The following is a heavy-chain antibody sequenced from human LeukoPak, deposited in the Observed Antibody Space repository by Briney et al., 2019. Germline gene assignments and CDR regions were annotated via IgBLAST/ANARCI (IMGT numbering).Heavy chain of an antibody. V-gene: IGHV3-53*01. CDR1: GFTVRSNY. J-gene: IGHJ4*02. Sequence: GGSLRLSCAASGFTVRSNYMSWVRQAPGKGLEWVSVIYSGGSTYYADSVKGRFTISRDNSKNTLYLQMNSLRAEDTAVYYCARGGSYDSSGYMVDYWGQGTLVTVSS. CDR2: IYSGGST. D-gene: IGHD3-22*01. CDR3: ARGGSYDSSGYMVDY.